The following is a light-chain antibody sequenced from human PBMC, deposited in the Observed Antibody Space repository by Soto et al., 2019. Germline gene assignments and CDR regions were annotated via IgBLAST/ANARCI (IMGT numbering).Light chain of an antibody. J-gene: IGLJ1*01. CDR2: DVN. CDR1: SSDVGGSNY. CDR3: CFYAGTSYV. V-gene: IGLV2-11*01. Sequence: QSALTQPRSVSGSPGQSVAISCSGTSSDVGGSNYVSWYQQHPGKAPKLMIYDVNKRPSGVPDRFSGSKSGNTASLTISGLQAEDESDYYCCFYAGTSYVFGTGTKLTVL.